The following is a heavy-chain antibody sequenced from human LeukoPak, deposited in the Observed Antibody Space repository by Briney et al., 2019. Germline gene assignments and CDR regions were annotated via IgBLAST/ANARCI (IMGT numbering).Heavy chain of an antibody. Sequence: PGGSLRLSCAASGFTFSDYYMSWIRQAPGKGLEWVSYISSSGSTIYYADSVKGRFTISRDNAKNSLYLQMNSLRAEDTAVYYCAKEDRYCSSTSCYHWGQGTLVTVSS. V-gene: IGHV3-11*01. CDR2: ISSSGSTI. CDR3: AKEDRYCSSTSCYH. CDR1: GFTFSDYY. D-gene: IGHD2-2*01. J-gene: IGHJ4*02.